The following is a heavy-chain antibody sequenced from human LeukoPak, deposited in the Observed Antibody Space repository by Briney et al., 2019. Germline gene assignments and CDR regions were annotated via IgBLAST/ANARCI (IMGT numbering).Heavy chain of an antibody. J-gene: IGHJ5*02. Sequence: PGGSLRLSCAASGFTFSSYSINWVRQAPGKGLEWVSSISSSSSYIYYADSVKGRFTISRDNAKNSLSLQMNSLRAEDTAVYYCARVPRGILGWFDPWGQGTLVTVSS. CDR2: ISSSSSYI. V-gene: IGHV3-21*01. D-gene: IGHD2-8*02. CDR1: GFTFSSYS. CDR3: ARVPRGILGWFDP.